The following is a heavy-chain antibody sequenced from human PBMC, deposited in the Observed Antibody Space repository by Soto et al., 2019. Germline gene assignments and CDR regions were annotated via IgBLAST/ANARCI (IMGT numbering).Heavy chain of an antibody. Sequence: PSETLSLTCTVSGGSISSSSYYWGWIRQPPGKGLEWIGSIYYSGSTYYNPSLKSRVTISVDTSKNQFSLKLSSVTAADTAVYYCARLWRSTSVFHHWGQGTLVTVSS. J-gene: IGHJ1*01. D-gene: IGHD2-21*01. V-gene: IGHV4-39*01. CDR3: ARLWRSTSVFHH. CDR1: GGSISSSSYY. CDR2: IYYSGST.